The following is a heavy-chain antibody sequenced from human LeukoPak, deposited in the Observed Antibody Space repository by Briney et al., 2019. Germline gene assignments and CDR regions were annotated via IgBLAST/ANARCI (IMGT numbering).Heavy chain of an antibody. CDR3: AKDTSIGKYCTNGVCSPFDY. CDR2: ISDSGDYT. CDR1: GFTFSSYA. D-gene: IGHD2-8*01. J-gene: IGHJ4*02. V-gene: IGHV3-23*01. Sequence: GRSLRLSCAASGFTFSSYAMSWVRQAPGKGLEWVSAISDSGDYTYYADSVKGRFTISRDNSKNTLYLQMNSLRAEDTAAYYCAKDTSIGKYCTNGVCSPFDYWGQGTLVTVSS.